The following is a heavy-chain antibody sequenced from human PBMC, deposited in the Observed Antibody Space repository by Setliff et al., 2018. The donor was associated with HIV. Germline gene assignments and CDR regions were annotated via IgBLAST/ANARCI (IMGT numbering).Heavy chain of an antibody. J-gene: IGHJ6*03. CDR1: GYTFTSYS. V-gene: IGHV1-3*04. D-gene: IGHD6-19*01. Sequence: GASVKVSCKASGYTFTSYSMHWVRQAPGQRLEWMGWLRTGTGDTSYSVKFQGRLTITRDTSASTAYMELSSLRSEDTAVYYCARVQTMAVAGTQYYYMDVWGKGTTVTVSS. CDR2: LRTGTGDT. CDR3: ARVQTMAVAGTQYYYMDV.